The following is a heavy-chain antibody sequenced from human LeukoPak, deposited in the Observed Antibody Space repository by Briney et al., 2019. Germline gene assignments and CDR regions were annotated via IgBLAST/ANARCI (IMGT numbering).Heavy chain of an antibody. V-gene: IGHV3-9*01. J-gene: IGHJ4*02. Sequence: GGSLRLSCTASGFIFDDYAMHWVRQAPEKGLEWVSGISWNSGDIVYADSVKGRFTISRDNAKNSLYLQMNSLRADDTALYYCVKGYGGWSHFGYWGQGTLVTVSS. CDR3: VKGYGGWSHFGY. CDR1: GFIFDDYA. D-gene: IGHD5-12*01. CDR2: ISWNSGDI.